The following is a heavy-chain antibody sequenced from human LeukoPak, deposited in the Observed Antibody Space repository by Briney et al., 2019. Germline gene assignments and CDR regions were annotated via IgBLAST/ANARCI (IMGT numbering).Heavy chain of an antibody. CDR2: IRFDEGAK. CDR1: GFIFSSCG. D-gene: IGHD3-9*01. V-gene: IGHV3-30*02. J-gene: IGHJ3*02. CDR3: AIGYFYDVLTGYQRDTFEI. Sequence: PGGSLRLSCAASGFIFSSCGMHWVRQAPGKGLEWVAFIRFDEGAKYYADSVKGRLTISRHNSKNTLYLQMNSLRAEDTAVYYCAIGYFYDVLTGYQRDTFEIWGQGTKVTVS.